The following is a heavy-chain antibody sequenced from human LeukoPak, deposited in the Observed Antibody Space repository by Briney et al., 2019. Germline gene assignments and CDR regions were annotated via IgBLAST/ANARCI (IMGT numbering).Heavy chain of an antibody. V-gene: IGHV4-59*01. CDR1: GGSISSYY. CDR3: AGPWESIATRGPWFDP. Sequence: SETLSLTCTVSGGSISSYYWSWIRQPPGKGLEWIGYIYYSGSTNYNPSLKSRVTISVDTSKNQFSLKLSSVTAADTAVYYCAGPWESIATRGPWFDPWGQGTLVTVSS. CDR2: IYYSGST. D-gene: IGHD6-6*01. J-gene: IGHJ5*02.